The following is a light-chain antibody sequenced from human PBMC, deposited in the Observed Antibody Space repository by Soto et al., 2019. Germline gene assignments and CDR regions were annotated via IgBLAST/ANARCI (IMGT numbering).Light chain of an antibody. CDR2: NAS. CDR1: EAVGGY. Sequence: EIVLTQSPATLSLSPGEIATISCRISEAVGGYFDWYQKKPGQAPRLLIFNASNRATGIPARFSGSGSGTDFTLTISSLEPEDFAVYLCQQRGGPPPYTFGQGTKVEIK. J-gene: IGKJ2*01. V-gene: IGKV3-11*01. CDR3: QQRGGPPPYT.